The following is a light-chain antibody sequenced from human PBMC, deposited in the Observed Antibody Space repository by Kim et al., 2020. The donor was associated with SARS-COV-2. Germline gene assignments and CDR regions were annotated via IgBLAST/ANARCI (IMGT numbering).Light chain of an antibody. J-gene: IGKJ4*01. Sequence: DIQMTQSPSSLSASVGDRVTITCRASQSINRFLNWYQQKPGKAPKLLIYGASILQTGVPSRFSGSGSETDFTLTISSLQPEDFATYFCEQSYNTARAFAGGTSTPRTFGGGTKVDIK. CDR2: GAS. CDR3: EQSYNTARAFAGGTSTPRT. CDR1: QSINRF. V-gene: IGKV1-39*01.